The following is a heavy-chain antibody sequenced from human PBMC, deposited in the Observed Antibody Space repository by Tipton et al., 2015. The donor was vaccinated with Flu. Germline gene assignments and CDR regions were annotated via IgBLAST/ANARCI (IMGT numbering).Heavy chain of an antibody. CDR3: ARGPEQWLVNPHYFDY. V-gene: IGHV4-38-2*02. CDR1: GYSISSGYY. CDR2: IYHSGST. D-gene: IGHD6-19*01. Sequence: TLSLTCTVSGYSISSGYYWGWIRRPPGKGLEWIGSIYHSGSTYYNPSLKSRVTISVDTSKNQFSLKLSSVTAADTAVYYCARGPEQWLVNPHYFDYWGQGTLVTVSS. J-gene: IGHJ4*02.